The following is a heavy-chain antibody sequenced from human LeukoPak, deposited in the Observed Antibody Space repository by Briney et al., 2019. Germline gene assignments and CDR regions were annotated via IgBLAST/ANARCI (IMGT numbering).Heavy chain of an antibody. Sequence: SETLSLTCTVSGDSIINGGYYWGWIRQHPAKGLEWIAYTYYSGTAYYNPSLKSRLTISLDTSNNQFSLKVTSVTAADTAVYFCARGWSSSSSSGFDYWGQGIVVTVSS. CDR3: ARGWSSSSSSGFDY. J-gene: IGHJ4*02. V-gene: IGHV4-31*03. CDR2: TYYSGTA. D-gene: IGHD6-6*01. CDR1: GDSIINGGYY.